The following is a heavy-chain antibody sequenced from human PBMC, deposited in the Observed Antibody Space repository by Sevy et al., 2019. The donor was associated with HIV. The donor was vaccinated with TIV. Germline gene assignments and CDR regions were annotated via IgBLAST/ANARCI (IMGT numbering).Heavy chain of an antibody. D-gene: IGHD3-10*01. CDR3: AREFYYGSGNYYGDAFDI. CDR2: IYPGDSDT. J-gene: IGHJ3*02. Sequence: GESLKISCKVSGYRFTTYWIGWVRQIPGKGLEWMGIIYPGDSDTRYSPSFQGQVTISADKSINTAYLQWSSLKASDTAMYYCAREFYYGSGNYYGDAFDIWGQGTMVTVSS. V-gene: IGHV5-51*01. CDR1: GYRFTTYW.